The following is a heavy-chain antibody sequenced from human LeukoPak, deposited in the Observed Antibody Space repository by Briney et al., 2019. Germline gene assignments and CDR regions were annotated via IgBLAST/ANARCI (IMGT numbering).Heavy chain of an antibody. Sequence: SETLSLTCTVSGGSITSGPYYWSWFWRPAGKGLEWIGRIHSGGSTRYNGSLKSRVTISLDTSKNEVSLKLTSMTAADTAVYYCARASDYYDSSGYKGAFDIWGQGTMVTVSS. CDR1: GGSITSGPYY. V-gene: IGHV4-61*02. CDR2: IHSGGST. J-gene: IGHJ3*02. CDR3: ARASDYYDSSGYKGAFDI. D-gene: IGHD3-22*01.